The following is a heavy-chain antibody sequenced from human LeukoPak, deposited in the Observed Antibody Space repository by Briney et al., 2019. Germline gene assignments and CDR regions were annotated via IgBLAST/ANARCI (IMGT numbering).Heavy chain of an antibody. J-gene: IGHJ6*02. D-gene: IGHD4-17*01. CDR3: ARHYGDYGMDV. CDR1: GGSISSYY. CDR2: IYYSGST. Sequence: PSETLSLTCTVSGGSISSYYWSWIRQPPGKGLEWIGYIYYSGSTNYNPSLKSRVTISVDTSKNQFSLKLSSVTAADTAVYYCARHYGDYGMDVWGQATTVTVSS. V-gene: IGHV4-59*01.